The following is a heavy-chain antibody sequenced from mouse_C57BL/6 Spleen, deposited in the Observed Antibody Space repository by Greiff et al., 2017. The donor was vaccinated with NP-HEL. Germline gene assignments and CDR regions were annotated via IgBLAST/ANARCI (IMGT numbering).Heavy chain of an antibody. CDR1: GFTFSDYY. CDR2: ISNGGGST. V-gene: IGHV5-12*01. J-gene: IGHJ3*01. D-gene: IGHD2-4*01. CDR3: ASSSFYYDYVAWFAY. Sequence: EVQGVESGGGLVQPGGSLKLSCAASGFTFSDYYMYWVRQTPEKRLEWVAYISNGGGSTYYPDTVKGRFTISRDNAKNTLYLQMSRLKSEDTAMYYCASSSFYYDYVAWFAYWGQGTLVTVSA.